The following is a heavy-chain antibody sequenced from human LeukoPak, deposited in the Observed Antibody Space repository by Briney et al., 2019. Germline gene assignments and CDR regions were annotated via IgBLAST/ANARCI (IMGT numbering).Heavy chain of an antibody. D-gene: IGHD3-10*01. V-gene: IGHV4-59*01. Sequence: SETLSLTCTVSGGSISSYYWSWIRQPPGKGLEWIGYIYYSGSTNYNPSLKSRVTISVDTSKNQFSLKLSSVTAADTAVYYCARRITANWFDPWGQGTLVTVSS. J-gene: IGHJ5*02. CDR2: IYYSGST. CDR1: GGSISSYY. CDR3: ARRITANWFDP.